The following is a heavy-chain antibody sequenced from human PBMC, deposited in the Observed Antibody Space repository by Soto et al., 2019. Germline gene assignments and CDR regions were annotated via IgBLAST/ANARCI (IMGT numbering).Heavy chain of an antibody. V-gene: IGHV3-33*01. CDR3: ARDLGVATTRDYYYGMDV. D-gene: IGHD5-12*01. CDR1: GFTFSSYG. CDR2: IWYDGSNK. Sequence: PGESLRLSCAASGFTFSSYGMHWVRQAPGKGLEWVAVIWYDGSNKYYADSVKGRFTISRDNSKNTLYLQMNSLRAEDTAVYYCARDLGVATTRDYYYGMDVWGQGTTVTVSS. J-gene: IGHJ6*02.